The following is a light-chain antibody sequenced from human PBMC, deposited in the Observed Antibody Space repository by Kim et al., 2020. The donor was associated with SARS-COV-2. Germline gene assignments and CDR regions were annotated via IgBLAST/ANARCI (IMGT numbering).Light chain of an antibody. CDR3: QQYDNLPALT. J-gene: IGKJ4*01. V-gene: IGKV1-33*01. CDR2: DAS. CDR1: QDISNY. Sequence: SVGGRVTITCQASQDISNYLNWYQQKPGKAPKLLIYDASNLETEGPSRFSGSGSGADFTFTISSLQPEDIATYYCQQYDNLPALTFGGGTKVDIK.